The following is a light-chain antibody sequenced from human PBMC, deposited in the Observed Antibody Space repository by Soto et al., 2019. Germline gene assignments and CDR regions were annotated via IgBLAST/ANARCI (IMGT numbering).Light chain of an antibody. CDR3: QHYNSYSEA. V-gene: IGKV1-5*03. J-gene: IGKJ1*01. CDR1: QSIGDL. CDR2: NAS. Sequence: DIQMTQSPSTLTASVEDRVTIXXRASQSIGDLLAWYQQKPGEAPKXVIYNASYLESGVPARFSGSGSGTEFTLTISSLQPDDFATYYCQHYNSYSEAFGQGTKVDIK.